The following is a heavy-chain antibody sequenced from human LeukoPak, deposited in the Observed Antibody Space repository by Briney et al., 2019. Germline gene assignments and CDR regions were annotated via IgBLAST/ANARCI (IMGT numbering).Heavy chain of an antibody. D-gene: IGHD5-24*01. CDR3: ARRGDGYNLNFDY. J-gene: IGHJ4*02. CDR2: IYPGDSVT. V-gene: IGHV5-51*01. CDR1: GYTFTSYW. Sequence: PGESLKSSCKGTGYTFTSYWIGWVRQMPGKGLEWLGIIYPGDSVTRYSPSFQDQVTISADKSISTAYLQWSSLKASDTAMYYCARRGDGYNLNFDYWGQGTLVTVSS.